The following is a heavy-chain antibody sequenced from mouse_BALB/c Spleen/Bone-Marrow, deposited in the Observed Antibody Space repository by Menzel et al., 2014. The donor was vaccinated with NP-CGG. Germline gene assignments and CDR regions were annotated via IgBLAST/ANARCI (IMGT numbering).Heavy chain of an antibody. D-gene: IGHD2-2*01. CDR1: GYTFTDYN. CDR2: IYPYNGVT. J-gene: IGHJ3*01. V-gene: IGHV1S29*02. Sequence: EVMLVESGPELLKPGASVKISCKASGYTFTDYNMHWVKQSHGKSLEWIGYIYPYNGVTAYNQKFKSKATLTVDNSSGTAYMEFRSLTSEDSAVYYCARIYYGYEFTYWGQGTLVTVSA. CDR3: ARIYYGYEFTY.